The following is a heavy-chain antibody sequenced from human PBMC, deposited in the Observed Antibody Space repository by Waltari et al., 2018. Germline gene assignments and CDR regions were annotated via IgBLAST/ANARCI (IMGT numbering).Heavy chain of an antibody. V-gene: IGHV5-51*01. Sequence: EVQLVQSGAEVKKPGESLKISCKGSGYSFTSYWIGWVRQMPGKGLEWVGIIVPGDSDTRCGPSFQGQVTISADKSISTAYLQWSSLKASDTAMYYCARHIDYDYSSGWFCDYWGQGTLVTVSS. J-gene: IGHJ4*02. CDR2: IVPGDSDT. D-gene: IGHD6-19*01. CDR3: ARHIDYDYSSGWFCDY. CDR1: GYSFTSYW.